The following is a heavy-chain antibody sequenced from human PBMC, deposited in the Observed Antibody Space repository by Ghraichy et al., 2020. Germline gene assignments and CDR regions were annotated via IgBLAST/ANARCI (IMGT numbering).Heavy chain of an antibody. Sequence: SETLSLTCTVSGGSISSSSYYWGWIRQPPGKGLEWIGGIYYSGSTFYNPSLKSRVTISIDTSKNQFFLRLSSVTAADTAVYYCARHYDPQTRIDYWGQGTLVTVSS. D-gene: IGHD3-3*01. J-gene: IGHJ4*02. V-gene: IGHV4-39*01. CDR2: IYYSGST. CDR3: ARHYDPQTRIDY. CDR1: GGSISSSSYY.